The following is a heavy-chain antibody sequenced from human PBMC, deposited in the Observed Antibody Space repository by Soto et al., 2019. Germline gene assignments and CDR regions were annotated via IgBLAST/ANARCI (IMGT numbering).Heavy chain of an antibody. J-gene: IGHJ6*02. CDR3: AKDRDSSGYYSATLNYYYYYGMDV. CDR1: GFTFSSYA. D-gene: IGHD3-22*01. Sequence: LRLSCAASGFTFSSYAMSWVRQAPGEGLEWVSAISGSGGSTYYADSVKGRFTISRDNSKNTLYLQMNSLRAEDTAVYYCAKDRDSSGYYSATLNYYYYYGMDVWGQGTTVTVSS. V-gene: IGHV3-23*01. CDR2: ISGSGGST.